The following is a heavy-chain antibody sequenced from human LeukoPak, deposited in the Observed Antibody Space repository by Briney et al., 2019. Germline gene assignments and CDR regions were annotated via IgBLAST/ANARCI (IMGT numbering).Heavy chain of an antibody. D-gene: IGHD3-10*01. V-gene: IGHV4-38-2*02. CDR2: IYHSGST. J-gene: IGHJ4*02. CDR1: GYSISSGYY. CDR3: ARDWGHHGSGSYYKGY. Sequence: PSETLSLTCAVSGYSISSGYYWGWIRQPPGKGLEWIGSIYHSGSTYYNPSLKSRVTISVDTSKNQFSLKLSSVTAADTAVYYCARDWGHHGSGSYYKGYWGQGTLVTVSS.